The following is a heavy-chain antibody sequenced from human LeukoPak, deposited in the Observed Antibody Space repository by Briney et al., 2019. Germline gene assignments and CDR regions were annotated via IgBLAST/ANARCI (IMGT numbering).Heavy chain of an antibody. CDR2: IKSKTDRGTT. J-gene: IGHJ6*02. CDR1: GFTFSNAW. Sequence: GGSLRLSCAASGFTFSNAWMSWVRQAPGKGLEWVGRIKSKTDRGTTDYAAPVKGRFTISRDDSKNTLYLQMNSLKTEDTAVYYCTYVYGMDVWGQGTTVTASS. CDR3: TYVYGMDV. V-gene: IGHV3-15*01. D-gene: IGHD3-16*01.